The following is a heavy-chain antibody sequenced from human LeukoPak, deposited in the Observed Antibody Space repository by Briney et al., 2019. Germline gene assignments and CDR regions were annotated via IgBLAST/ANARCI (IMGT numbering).Heavy chain of an antibody. D-gene: IGHD2-2*01. CDR3: VRVGYCSSSTCRNYFDY. V-gene: IGHV3-21*01. CDR1: GFPLSGYS. Sequence: GGSLRLSCAASGFPLSGYSMNWVRQAPGKGLEWVSSIASSTNYIYYADSAKGRFTISSDNARNSLYLQMNSLRAEDTAVYYCVRVGYCSSSTCRNYFDYWGQGTLVTVSS. J-gene: IGHJ4*02. CDR2: IASSTNYI.